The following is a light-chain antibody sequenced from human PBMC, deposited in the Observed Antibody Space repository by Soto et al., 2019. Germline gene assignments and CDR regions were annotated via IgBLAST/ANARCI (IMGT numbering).Light chain of an antibody. J-gene: IGKJ5*01. CDR1: QGISNC. V-gene: IGKV1-12*01. CDR3: QQAYSFPIT. Sequence: EIQMTQSPSSVSASIGDRVTVTCRASQGISNCLAWYQQKPGKAPKFLISAASSLQSGVPSRFSGSGSGTDFTLTISSLQPEDFATYYCQQAYSFPITFGQGTRLEIK. CDR2: AAS.